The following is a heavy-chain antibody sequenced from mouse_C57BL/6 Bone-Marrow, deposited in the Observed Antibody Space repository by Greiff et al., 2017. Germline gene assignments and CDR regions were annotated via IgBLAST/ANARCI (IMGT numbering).Heavy chain of an antibody. J-gene: IGHJ4*01. CDR2: IYPGSGST. CDR3: ARSYYYGSSTYYYAMDY. V-gene: IGHV1-55*01. D-gene: IGHD1-1*01. Sequence: QVQLQQPGAELVKPGASVKMSCKASGYTFTSYWITWVKQRPGQGLEWIGDIYPGSGSTNYNEKFKSKATLTVDTSSSTAYMQLSSLTSEDYAVYYCARSYYYGSSTYYYAMDYWGQGTSVTVSS. CDR1: GYTFTSYW.